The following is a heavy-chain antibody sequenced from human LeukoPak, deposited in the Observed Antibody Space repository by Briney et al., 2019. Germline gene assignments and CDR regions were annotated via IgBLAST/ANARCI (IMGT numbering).Heavy chain of an antibody. J-gene: IGHJ6*04. CDR2: MNPNSGNT. Sequence: ASVKVSCKASGYTFTSYDINWVRQAPGQGLEWMGWMNPNSGNTVYAQKFQGRVTMTRNTYISTAYMELSSLRSEDTAVYYCARAPKLKRGYSYGLNVWGKGTTVTVSS. CDR3: ARAPKLKRGYSYGLNV. CDR1: GYTFTSYD. D-gene: IGHD5-18*01. V-gene: IGHV1-8*01.